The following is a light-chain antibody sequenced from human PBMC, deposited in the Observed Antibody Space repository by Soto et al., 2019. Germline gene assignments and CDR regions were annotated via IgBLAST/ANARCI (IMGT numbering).Light chain of an antibody. J-gene: IGKJ1*01. V-gene: IGKV1-5*03. CDR2: KAS. CDR3: QQYNSSPA. CDR1: QSISSW. Sequence: DIQMTQSPSTLSASVGDRVTITCRAGQSISSWLAWYQQKPGKAPKLLIYKASSLESGVPSRFSGSGSGTEFTLTISSLQPDDFATYYCQQYNSSPAFGQGTKVDIK.